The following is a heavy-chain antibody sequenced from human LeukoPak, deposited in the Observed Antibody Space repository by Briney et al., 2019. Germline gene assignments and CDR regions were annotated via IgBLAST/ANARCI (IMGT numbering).Heavy chain of an antibody. CDR2: INPNSGGT. D-gene: IGHD3-10*01. CDR3: ARDGGLLWFGSIDY. J-gene: IGHJ4*02. V-gene: IGHV1-2*02. Sequence: ASVKVSCKASGYTFTGYYMHWVRQAPGQGLEWMGWINPNSGGTNYAQKFQGRVTMTRDTSISTAYMELSRLRSDDTAVYYCARDGGLLWFGSIDYWGQGTLVTVSS. CDR1: GYTFTGYY.